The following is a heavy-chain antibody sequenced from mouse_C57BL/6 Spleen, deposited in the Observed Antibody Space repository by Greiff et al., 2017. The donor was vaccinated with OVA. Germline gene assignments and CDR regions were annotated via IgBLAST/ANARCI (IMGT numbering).Heavy chain of an antibody. CDR3: AGGGNYDAMDY. D-gene: IGHD2-1*01. J-gene: IGHJ4*01. CDR1: GFTFSDYG. CDR2: ISSGSSTI. Sequence: EVNLVESGGGLVKPGGSLKLSCAASGFTFSDYGMHWVRQAPEKGLEWVAYISSGSSTIYYADTVKGRFTISRDNAKNTLFLQMTSLRSEDTAMYYCAGGGNYDAMDYWGQGTSVTVSS. V-gene: IGHV5-17*01.